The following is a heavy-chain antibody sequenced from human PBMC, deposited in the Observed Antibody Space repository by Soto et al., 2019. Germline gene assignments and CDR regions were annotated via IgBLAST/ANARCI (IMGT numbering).Heavy chain of an antibody. D-gene: IGHD3-22*01. V-gene: IGHV4-61*01. Sequence: SETLSLTCTVSGGSVSSGSYYWSWIRQPPGKGLEWIGYIYYSGSTNYNPSLKSRVTISVDTSKNQFSLKLSSVTAADTAVYYCARHPAQAFYYYDSSFDYWGQGTLVTVSS. CDR3: ARHPAQAFYYYDSSFDY. CDR2: IYYSGST. J-gene: IGHJ4*02. CDR1: GGSVSSGSYY.